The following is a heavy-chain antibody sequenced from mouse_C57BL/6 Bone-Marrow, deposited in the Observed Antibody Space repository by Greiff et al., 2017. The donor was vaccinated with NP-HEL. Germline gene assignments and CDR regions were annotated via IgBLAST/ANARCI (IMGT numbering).Heavy chain of an antibody. CDR3: ARGGNYPYYFDY. Sequence: VKLVESGAELVKPGASVKMSCKASGYTFTTYPIEWMKQNHGKSLEWIGNFHPYNDDTKYNEKFKGKATLTVEKSSSTVYLELSRLTSDDSAVYYCARGGNYPYYFDYWGQGTTLTVSS. CDR2: FHPYNDDT. CDR1: GYTFTTYP. D-gene: IGHD2-1*01. V-gene: IGHV1-47*01. J-gene: IGHJ2*01.